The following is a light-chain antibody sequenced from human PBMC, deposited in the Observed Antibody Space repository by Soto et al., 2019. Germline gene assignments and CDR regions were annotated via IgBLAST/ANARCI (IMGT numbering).Light chain of an antibody. V-gene: IGKV1-5*03. CDR1: QSISSW. CDR3: QQYNSFPIT. CDR2: KAS. Sequence: DIQMTQSPSTLSASVGDRVTITCRASQSISSWLAWYQQKPGKAPKLLIYKASSLESGVPSRFSGSGSGTEFTITISSLQPDDFDTYYCQQYNSFPITCGQGTRLEIK. J-gene: IGKJ5*01.